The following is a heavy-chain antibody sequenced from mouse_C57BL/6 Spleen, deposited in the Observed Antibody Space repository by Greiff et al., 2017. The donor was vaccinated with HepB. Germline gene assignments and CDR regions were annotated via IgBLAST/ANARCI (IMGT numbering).Heavy chain of an antibody. CDR3: AGRRGFAY. CDR1: GYTFTSYW. J-gene: IGHJ3*01. Sequence: QVQLQQPGAELVKPGASVKLSCKASGYTFTSYWMQWVKQRPGQGLEWIGEIDPSDSYTNYNQKFKGKATLTVDTSSSTAYMQLSSLTSEDSAVYYCAGRRGFAYWGQGTLVTGSA. CDR2: IDPSDSYT. V-gene: IGHV1-50*01.